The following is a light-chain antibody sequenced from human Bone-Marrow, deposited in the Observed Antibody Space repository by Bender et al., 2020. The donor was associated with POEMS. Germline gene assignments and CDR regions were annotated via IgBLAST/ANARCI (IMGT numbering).Light chain of an antibody. V-gene: IGLV2-14*01. Sequence: QSALTQPASVSGSPGQSITISCTGTSSDVGGYNYVSWYQQHPGKAPKLMIYDVSNRPSGVSNRFSGSKSGNTASLTISGLQAEDEADYHCSSYTTYTTLVFGGGTKVTVL. CDR3: SSYTTYTTLV. CDR2: DVS. J-gene: IGLJ3*02. CDR1: SSDVGGYNY.